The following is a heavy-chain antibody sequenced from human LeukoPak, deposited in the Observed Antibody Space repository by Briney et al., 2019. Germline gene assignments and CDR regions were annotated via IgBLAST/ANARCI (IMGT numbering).Heavy chain of an antibody. CDR2: TYYRSKWFN. CDR3: ARDWQWLDS. CDR1: GDRVTSNSAA. D-gene: IGHD6-19*01. V-gene: IGHV6-1*01. Sequence: SQTLSLTCDISGDRVTSNSAAWHWIRQSPSRGLEWLGRTYYRSKWFNDYAVSVKSRININPDTSKNQYSLQLNSVTPEDTAVYYCARDWQWLDSWGQGTLVTVSS. J-gene: IGHJ4*02.